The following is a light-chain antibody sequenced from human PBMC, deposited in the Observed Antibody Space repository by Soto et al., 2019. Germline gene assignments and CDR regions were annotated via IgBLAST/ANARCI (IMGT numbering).Light chain of an antibody. CDR2: DAC. Sequence: DIQMTQSPSILSASVGDRVTITCRASQSIRSWLAWYQQKPGKAPKLLIYDACSLESGVPSRFSGRRSGTEFTLTIAGLQPEDFATYYCQQHESYSPLTFGGGTKVDIK. V-gene: IGKV1-5*01. CDR1: QSIRSW. CDR3: QQHESYSPLT. J-gene: IGKJ4*01.